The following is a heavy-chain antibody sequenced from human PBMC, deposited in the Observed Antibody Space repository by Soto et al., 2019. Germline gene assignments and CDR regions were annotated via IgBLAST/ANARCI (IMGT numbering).Heavy chain of an antibody. CDR1: GFTFSSYA. Sequence: EVQLLEAGGNLIQPGGSLRLSCAASGFTFSSYAMSWVSQAPGQGLEWLSAISGPGATIYYADSVKGRFTISRDNSKNTLYLQMNSLTAEDTAVYYCAKMLTMVRGVTGLRDFDFWGQGTLVTVSS. D-gene: IGHD3-10*01. J-gene: IGHJ4*02. CDR2: ISGPGATI. V-gene: IGHV3-23*01. CDR3: AKMLTMVRGVTGLRDFDF.